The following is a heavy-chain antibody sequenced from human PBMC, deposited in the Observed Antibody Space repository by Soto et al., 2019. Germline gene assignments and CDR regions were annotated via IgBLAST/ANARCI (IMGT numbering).Heavy chain of an antibody. CDR3: ARWQRLVFRYSGMYX. J-gene: IGHJ6*02. D-gene: IGHD6-13*01. CDR2: TYYRSKWYN. V-gene: IGHV6-1*01. Sequence: SQNLSLTCAISGDSVSSNSAAWNWIRQSPSIGLECLGRTYYRSKWYNYYAVSLKSRITINPDTSENQFSLQLNSVTPEDTAVYYCARWQRLVFRYSGMYXWGQVTTATVS. CDR1: GDSVSSNSAA.